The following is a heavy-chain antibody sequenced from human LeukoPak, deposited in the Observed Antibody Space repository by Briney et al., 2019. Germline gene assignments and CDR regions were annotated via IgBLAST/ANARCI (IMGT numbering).Heavy chain of an antibody. D-gene: IGHD5-18*01. CDR1: GFSFSSNY. CDR3: ARDLGYNYGYVGAFDI. CDR2: IYSGGST. J-gene: IGHJ3*02. Sequence: GGSLRLSCAASGFSFSSNYMSWVRQAPGKGLEWVSVIYSGGSTYYSDSVTGRFTISRDNSKNTPYLQMNTLRAEDTAVYYCARDLGYNYGYVGAFDIWGQGTLVTVSS. V-gene: IGHV3-66*01.